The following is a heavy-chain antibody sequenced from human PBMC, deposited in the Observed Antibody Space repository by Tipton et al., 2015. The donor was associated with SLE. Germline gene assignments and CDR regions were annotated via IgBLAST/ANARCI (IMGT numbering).Heavy chain of an antibody. J-gene: IGHJ4*02. CDR2: IYYSGST. V-gene: IGHV4-59*01. D-gene: IGHD1-26*01. Sequence: TLSLTCTVSGGSISSYYWSWIRQPPGKGLEWIGYIYYSGSTNYNPSLKSRVTISVDTSKNQFSLKLSSVTAADTAVYYCARSLTGGSPNYWGQGTLVTVSS. CDR1: GGSISSYY. CDR3: ARSLTGGSPNY.